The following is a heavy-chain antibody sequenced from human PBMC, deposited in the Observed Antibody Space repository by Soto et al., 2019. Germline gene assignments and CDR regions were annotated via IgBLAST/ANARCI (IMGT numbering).Heavy chain of an antibody. V-gene: IGHV1-69*01. CDR2: LIPIFGTA. CDR1: GGTFNNNG. J-gene: IGHJ5*02. Sequence: QVQLVQSGAEVKKPGSSVKVSCKASGGTFNNNGVTWVRQAPGQGLEWMGGLIPIFGTASYARTFQGRVRISADESTSTAYMELYSLRSEDTAVYYCAIERMHFERSGYSGRRLLDPWGQGTLVTVSS. D-gene: IGHD3-22*01. CDR3: AIERMHFERSGYSGRRLLDP.